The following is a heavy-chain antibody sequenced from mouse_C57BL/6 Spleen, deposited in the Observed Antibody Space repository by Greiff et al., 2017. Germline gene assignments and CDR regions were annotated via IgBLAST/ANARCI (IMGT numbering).Heavy chain of an antibody. CDR3: GRGLGTGFAY. V-gene: IGHV5-4*03. D-gene: IGHD4-1*01. CDR1: GFTFSSYA. Sequence: EVKVVESGGGLVKPGGSLKLSCATSGFTFSSYAMSWVRQTPEKRLEWVATISDGGSYTYYPDNVKGRFPISRDNTKNNLYLQMSHLKSADTAVYYCGRGLGTGFAYWGQGTLVTVSA. J-gene: IGHJ3*01. CDR2: ISDGGSYT.